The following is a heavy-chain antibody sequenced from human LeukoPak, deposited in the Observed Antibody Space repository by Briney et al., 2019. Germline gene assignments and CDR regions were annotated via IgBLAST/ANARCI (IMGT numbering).Heavy chain of an antibody. CDR1: GFPFSSYV. CDR3: AKNFWSDKYYYYYMDV. D-gene: IGHD3-3*01. V-gene: IGHV3-23*01. Sequence: GGSMRLSCAASGFPFSSYVMRWVRQAPGKGLEWVSGISGRGGTTYYADSVKGRFTISRANSKNMLYLQMNSLRAEDTAVYYCAKNFWSDKYYYYYMDVWGKGTTVTVSS. CDR2: ISGRGGTT. J-gene: IGHJ6*03.